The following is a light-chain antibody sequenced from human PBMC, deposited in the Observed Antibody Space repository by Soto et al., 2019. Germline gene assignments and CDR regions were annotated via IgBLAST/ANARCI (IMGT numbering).Light chain of an antibody. V-gene: IGLV4-69*01. Sequence: QPVLTQSPSASASLGASVKLTCTLSSGHSSYAIAWHQQQPEKGPRYLMNLNSDGSHSKGDGIPDRFSGSSSGAERSLTISSLQSEDEADYYCQTWDTGTRVFGGGTKLTVL. J-gene: IGLJ2*01. CDR1: SGHSSYA. CDR2: LNSDGSH. CDR3: QTWDTGTRV.